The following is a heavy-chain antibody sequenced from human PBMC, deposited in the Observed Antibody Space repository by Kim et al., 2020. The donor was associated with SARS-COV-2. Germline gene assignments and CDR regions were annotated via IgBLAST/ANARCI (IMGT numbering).Heavy chain of an antibody. CDR3: ASGLVGATSDGMDV. CDR2: IIPIFGTA. V-gene: IGHV1-69*13. Sequence: SVKVSCKASGGTFSSYAISWVRQAPGQGLEWMGGIIPIFGTANYAQKFQGRVTITADESTSTAYMELSSLRSEDTAVYYCASGLVGATSDGMDVWGQGTTVTVSS. CDR1: GGTFSSYA. J-gene: IGHJ6*02. D-gene: IGHD1-26*01.